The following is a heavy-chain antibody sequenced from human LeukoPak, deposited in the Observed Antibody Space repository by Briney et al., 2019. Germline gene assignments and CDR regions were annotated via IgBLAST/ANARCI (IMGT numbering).Heavy chain of an antibody. CDR1: GDSISSGGYY. Sequence: PSETLSLTCTVSGDSISSGGYYWSWIRQPPGKGLEWIGYIYHSGSTYYNPSLKSRVTISVDRSKNQFSLKLSSVTAADTAVYYCARDGGIVGATRGLDYWGQGTLVTVSS. D-gene: IGHD1-26*01. V-gene: IGHV4-30-2*01. J-gene: IGHJ4*02. CDR3: ARDGGIVGATRGLDY. CDR2: IYHSGST.